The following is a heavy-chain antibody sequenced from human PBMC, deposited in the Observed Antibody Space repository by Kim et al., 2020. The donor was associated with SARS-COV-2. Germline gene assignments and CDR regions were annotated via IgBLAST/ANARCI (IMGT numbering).Heavy chain of an antibody. CDR3: ASTTPVQLWFGANAFDI. CDR2: IYYSGST. D-gene: IGHD3-10*01. Sequence: SETLSLTCTVSGGSISSSSYYWGWIRQPPGKGLEWIGSIYYSGSTYYNPSLKSRVTISVDTSKNQFSLKLSSVTAADTAVYYCASTTPVQLWFGANAFDIWGQGTMVTVSS. V-gene: IGHV4-39*01. J-gene: IGHJ3*02. CDR1: GGSISSSSYY.